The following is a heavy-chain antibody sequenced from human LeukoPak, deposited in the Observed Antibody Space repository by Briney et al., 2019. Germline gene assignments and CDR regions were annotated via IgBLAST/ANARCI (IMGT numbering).Heavy chain of an antibody. J-gene: IGHJ4*02. V-gene: IGHV1-46*01. CDR1: GYTFTNNW. CDR3: ARGDSSGLDY. Sequence: ASVKVSCKAFGYTFTNNWMHWVRQAPGQGPEWMGLISPTGGSTAYAQKFQGRVTLTRDMSTSTDYLELSSLRSEDTAVYYCARGDSSGLDYWGQGTLVTVSS. D-gene: IGHD3-22*01. CDR2: ISPTGGST.